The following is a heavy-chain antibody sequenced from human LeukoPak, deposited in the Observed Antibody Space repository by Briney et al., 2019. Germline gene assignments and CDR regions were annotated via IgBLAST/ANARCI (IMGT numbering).Heavy chain of an antibody. CDR2: IYYSGST. Sequence: SETLSLTCTVSGGSISSSSYSWGWIRQPPGKGLGWIGSIYYSGSTYYNPSLKSRVTISVDTSKNQLSLKLSSVTAADTAVYYCARARGNIPPRYYYDSSGYYFDYWGQGTLVTVSS. CDR1: GGSISSSSYS. CDR3: ARARGNIPPRYYYDSSGYYFDY. V-gene: IGHV4-39*01. J-gene: IGHJ4*02. D-gene: IGHD3-22*01.